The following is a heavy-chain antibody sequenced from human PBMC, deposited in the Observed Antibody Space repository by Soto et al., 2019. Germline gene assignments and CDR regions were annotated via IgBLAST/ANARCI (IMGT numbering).Heavy chain of an antibody. V-gene: IGHV3-73*02. J-gene: IGHJ6*02. CDR3: TTMRDIGPYGMDV. D-gene: IGHD3-10*01. CDR1: GFTFSGSA. Sequence: EVQLVESGGGLVQPGGSLKLSCAASGFTFSGSAMHWVRQASGKGLEWVGRIRSKPNSYATAYGASVKGRFTISRDDSKDTAYLQMNSLKTEDTAVYYCTTMRDIGPYGMDVWGQGTTVTVSS. CDR2: IRSKPNSYAT.